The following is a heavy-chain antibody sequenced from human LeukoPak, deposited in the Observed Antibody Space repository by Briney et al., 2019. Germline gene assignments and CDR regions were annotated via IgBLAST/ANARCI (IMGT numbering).Heavy chain of an antibody. CDR1: GFTFSSYG. CDR2: IWYDGSNK. CDR3: ARALVVVANWFDP. J-gene: IGHJ5*02. V-gene: IGHV3-33*01. D-gene: IGHD2-15*01. Sequence: TGGSLRLSCAASGFTFSSYGMHWVRQAPGKGLEWVAVIWYDGSNKYYADSVRGRSTISRDNSKNTLYLQMNSLRAEDTAVYYCARALVVVANWFDPWGQGTLVTVSS.